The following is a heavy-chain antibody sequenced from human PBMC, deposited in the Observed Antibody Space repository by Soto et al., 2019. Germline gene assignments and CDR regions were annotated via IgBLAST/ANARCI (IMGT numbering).Heavy chain of an antibody. CDR2: INAGNGNT. Sequence: QVQLVQSGAEVKKPGASVKVSCKASGYTFTSYAMHWVRQAPGQSLEWMGWINAGNGNTKYSQKFQGRVTITRDTSASTAYMELSSLRSEDTAVYYCARDGATIFGVANNNWFDPWGQGTLVTVSS. CDR3: ARDGATIFGVANNNWFDP. J-gene: IGHJ5*02. D-gene: IGHD3-3*01. CDR1: GYTFTSYA. V-gene: IGHV1-3*01.